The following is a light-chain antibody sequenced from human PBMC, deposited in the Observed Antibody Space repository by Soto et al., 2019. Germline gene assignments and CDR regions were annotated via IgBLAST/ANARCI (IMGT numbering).Light chain of an antibody. Sequence: QSVLTQPASVSGSPGQSITISCTGTSSDVGGYNYVSWYQQHPGKAPKLMIYDVSNRPSGVSNRFSGSKSGNTASLTISGLQAEDEADYYCSSYTSSRTLPYLFGTGTRSPS. J-gene: IGLJ1*01. CDR3: SSYTSSRTLPYL. CDR1: SSDVGGYNY. CDR2: DVS. V-gene: IGLV2-14*01.